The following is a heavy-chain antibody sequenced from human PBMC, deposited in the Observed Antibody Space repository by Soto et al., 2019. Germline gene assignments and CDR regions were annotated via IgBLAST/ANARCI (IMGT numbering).Heavy chain of an antibody. J-gene: IGHJ4*02. CDR1: GGNFNTFG. V-gene: IGHV1-69*01. D-gene: IGHD3-16*01. Sequence: QVQLVQSGAEVKKTGSSVKVSCKASGGNFNTFGFSWVRQAPGQGLEWMGGIIPFFGTAKYSQKFEDKITITADESTNTVYMELRSLTFEDTAIYYCARSDPMEAGDKYYYDFWGQGALITVSS. CDR3: ARSDPMEAGDKYYYDF. CDR2: IIPFFGTA.